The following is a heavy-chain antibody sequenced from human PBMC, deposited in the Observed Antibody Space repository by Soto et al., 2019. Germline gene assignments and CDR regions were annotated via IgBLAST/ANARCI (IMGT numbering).Heavy chain of an antibody. J-gene: IGHJ3*01. V-gene: IGHV1-46*01. CDR1: GYNFIDHY. Sequence: ASVKVSCKASGYNFIDHYIHWVRQAPGQGLEWMGIVNPVGGFSNYAPRFRGRVTMRRDTSTSTAFMELSGLKSEDTAVYYCVRGNHGSGTFFAAFDLWGQGTMVT. CDR3: VRGNHGSGTFFAAFDL. CDR2: VNPVGGFS. D-gene: IGHD3-10*01.